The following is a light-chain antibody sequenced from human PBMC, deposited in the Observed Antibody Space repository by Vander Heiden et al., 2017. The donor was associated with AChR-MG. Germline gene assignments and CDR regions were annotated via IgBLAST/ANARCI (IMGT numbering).Light chain of an antibody. V-gene: IGLV1-40*01. Sequence: QSVLTQPPSISGTPGQRVTTSCDGNGSNIGAPYDVHWYQQLPGAAPKLLIFSNVNRPSGVPDRFAGSKSGSSASLAITGVETEDEADYYCQSYDTTLSAWVFGGGTRLTVL. CDR2: SNV. J-gene: IGLJ3*02. CDR3: QSYDTTLSAWV. CDR1: GSNIGAPYD.